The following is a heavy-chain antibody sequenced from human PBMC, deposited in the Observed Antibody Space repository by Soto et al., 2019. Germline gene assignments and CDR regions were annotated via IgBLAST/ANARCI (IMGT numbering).Heavy chain of an antibody. Sequence: QVQLVQSGAEVKKPGASVKVSCKASGYTFTSYGISWVRQAPGQGLEWMGWISAYNGNTNYAQKLQGRVTMTTDTSTSTAYMELRSLSSDDTAVYYCARVPLIYGDYDEYYFDYWGQGTLVTVSS. CDR2: ISAYNGNT. D-gene: IGHD4-17*01. J-gene: IGHJ4*02. CDR3: ARVPLIYGDYDEYYFDY. V-gene: IGHV1-18*01. CDR1: GYTFTSYG.